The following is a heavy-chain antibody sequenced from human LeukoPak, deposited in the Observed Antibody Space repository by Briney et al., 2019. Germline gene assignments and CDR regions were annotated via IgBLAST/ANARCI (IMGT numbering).Heavy chain of an antibody. J-gene: IGHJ4*02. V-gene: IGHV4-34*01. CDR1: GGSFSGYY. CDR2: INHSGST. Sequence: SETLSLTCAVYGGSFSGYYWSWIRQPPGKGLEWIGEINHSGSTNYNPSLKGRVTISVDTSKNQFSLKLRSVTAADTAVYYCARWILTGYYRPSGFDYWGQGTLVTVSS. CDR3: ARWILTGYYRPSGFDY. D-gene: IGHD3-9*01.